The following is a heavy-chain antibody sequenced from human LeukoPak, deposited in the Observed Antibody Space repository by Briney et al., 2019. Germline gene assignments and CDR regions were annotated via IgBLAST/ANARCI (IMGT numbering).Heavy chain of an antibody. J-gene: IGHJ4*02. CDR2: ISAYNGNT. D-gene: IGHD3-10*01. CDR3: AREFESLLWFGKGENAPSLDY. CDR1: GYTFTRYG. V-gene: IGHV1-18*01. Sequence: ASVKVSCKASGYTFTRYGISWVRQAPGQGLEWMGWISAYNGNTNYAQKLQGRVTMTTDTSTSTAYMTLRSLRSDETAVYSCAREFESLLWFGKGENAPSLDYWGQGTLVTVSS.